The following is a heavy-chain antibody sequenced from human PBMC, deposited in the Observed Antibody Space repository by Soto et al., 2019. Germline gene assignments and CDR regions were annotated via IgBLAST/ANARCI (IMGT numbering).Heavy chain of an antibody. D-gene: IGHD6-13*01. CDR1: GFTFSSYA. J-gene: IGHJ4*02. CDR2: ISSNGGST. CDR3: ARTRERVIAAAGTFDY. V-gene: IGHV3-64*01. Sequence: GGSLRLSCAASGFTFSSYAMHWVRQAPGKGLEYVSAISSNGGSTYYANSVKGRFTISRDNSKNTLYLQMGSLRAEDMAVYYCARTRERVIAAAGTFDYWGQGTLVTVSS.